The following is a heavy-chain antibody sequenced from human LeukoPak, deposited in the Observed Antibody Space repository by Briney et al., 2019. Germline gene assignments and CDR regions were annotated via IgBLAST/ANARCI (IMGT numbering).Heavy chain of an antibody. Sequence: PGGSLRLSCAASGFPFSSYAMNWVRQAPGKELEWVSYISSTSNTIYYYADSVKGRFSISRDNARNSVSLQMNSLRAVDTAVYYCARGTIFGVVHYWGQGTLVTVSS. CDR2: ISSTSNTI. D-gene: IGHD3-3*01. J-gene: IGHJ4*02. CDR3: ARGTIFGVVHY. V-gene: IGHV3-48*01. CDR1: GFPFSSYA.